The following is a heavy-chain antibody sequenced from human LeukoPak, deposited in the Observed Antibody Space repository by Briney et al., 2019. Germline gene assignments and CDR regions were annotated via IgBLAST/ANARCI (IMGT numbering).Heavy chain of an antibody. J-gene: IGHJ4*02. CDR1: GGSISSGDYY. CDR3: ARAATNLYDFWSGYHPLLLDPGCYFDY. D-gene: IGHD3-3*01. Sequence: SQTLSLTCTVSGGSISSGDYYWSWIRQPPGKGLEWIGYIYYSGSTYYNPSLKSRVTISVDTSKNQFSLKLSSVTAADTAVYYCARAATNLYDFWSGYHPLLLDPGCYFDYWGQGTLVTVSS. CDR2: IYYSGST. V-gene: IGHV4-30-4*08.